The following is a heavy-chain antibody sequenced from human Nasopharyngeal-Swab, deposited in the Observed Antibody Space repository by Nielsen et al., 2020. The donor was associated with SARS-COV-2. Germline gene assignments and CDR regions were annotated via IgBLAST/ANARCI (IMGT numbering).Heavy chain of an antibody. CDR1: GFTFSSYA. CDR2: ITTSGTNT. Sequence: GGSLRLSCAASGFTFSSYAMTWVRQAPGRGLEWVSSITTSGTNTYVADSVKGRFTISRDNSKNTLYLQMNSLRAEDTAIYYCAKGGTAHYYFDYWAQGTLVTVSS. CDR3: AKGGTAHYYFDY. J-gene: IGHJ4*02. V-gene: IGHV3-23*01. D-gene: IGHD2-21*02.